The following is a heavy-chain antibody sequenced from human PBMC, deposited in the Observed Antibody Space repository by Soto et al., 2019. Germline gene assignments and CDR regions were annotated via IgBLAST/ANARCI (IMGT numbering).Heavy chain of an antibody. CDR2: INHSGST. CDR3: ARDYCSSTSCSANDRYNWFDP. V-gene: IGHV4-34*01. Sequence: SETLSLTCAVYGGSFSGYYWSWIRQPPGKGLEWIGEINHSGSTNYNPSLKSRATISVDTSKKQFSLKLSSVTAADTAVYYCARDYCSSTSCSANDRYNWFDPWGQGTLVTVSS. J-gene: IGHJ5*02. D-gene: IGHD2-2*01. CDR1: GGSFSGYY.